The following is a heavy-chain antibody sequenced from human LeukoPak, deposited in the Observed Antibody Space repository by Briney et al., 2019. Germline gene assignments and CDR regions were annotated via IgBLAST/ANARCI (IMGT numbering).Heavy chain of an antibody. CDR3: ARPMYYDFWSGPHGAFDI. V-gene: IGHV1-18*01. CDR1: GYTFPSYG. Sequence: GASVKVSCKASGYTFPSYGISWVRQAPGQGLEWMGWISAYNGNTNYAQKLQGRVTMTTDTSTSTAYMELRSLRSDDTAVYYCARPMYYDFWSGPHGAFDIWGQGTMVTVSS. D-gene: IGHD3-3*01. CDR2: ISAYNGNT. J-gene: IGHJ3*02.